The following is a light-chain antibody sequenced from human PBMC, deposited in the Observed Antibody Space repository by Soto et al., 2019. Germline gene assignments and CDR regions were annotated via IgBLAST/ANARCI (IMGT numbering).Light chain of an antibody. J-gene: IGLJ2*01. CDR2: RDY. V-gene: IGLV3-9*01. CDR1: NIGSKN. Sequence: SYELTQPLSVSVALGQTARITCGGNNIGSKNVHWYQLKPGQAPVLVIYRDYNRPSGIPERFSGSNSVNTATLSISRAQAGDEADYYCQVWDSSTHVVFGGGTKVTVL. CDR3: QVWDSSTHVV.